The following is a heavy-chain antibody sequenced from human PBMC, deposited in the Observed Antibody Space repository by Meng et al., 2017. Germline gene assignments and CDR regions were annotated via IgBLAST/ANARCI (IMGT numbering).Heavy chain of an antibody. D-gene: IGHD6-13*01. CDR3: ARDGSPGYSSGWYDY. Sequence: GGSLRLSCAASGFTVSSNYMSWVRQAPGKGLEWVSSISSSSSYIYYADSVKGRFTISRDNAKNSLYLQMNSLRAEDTAVYYCARDGSPGYSSGWYDYWGQGTLVTVSS. V-gene: IGHV3-21*01. J-gene: IGHJ4*02. CDR1: GFTVSSNY. CDR2: ISSSSSYI.